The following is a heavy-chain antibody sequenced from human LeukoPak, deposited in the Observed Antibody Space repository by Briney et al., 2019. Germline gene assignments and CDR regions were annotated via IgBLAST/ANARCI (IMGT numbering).Heavy chain of an antibody. CDR2: IYTSGST. J-gene: IGHJ5*02. Sequence: PSETLSLTCTVSGGSISIYYWSWIRHPAGKGLEWIGLIYTSGSTNYNPSLKRRVTMSVDTSKNQFSLMLSTVTAADTAVYYCARDLPTTVTTGWFDPWGQGTLVTVSS. D-gene: IGHD4-11*01. V-gene: IGHV4-4*07. CDR1: GGSISIYY. CDR3: ARDLPTTVTTGWFDP.